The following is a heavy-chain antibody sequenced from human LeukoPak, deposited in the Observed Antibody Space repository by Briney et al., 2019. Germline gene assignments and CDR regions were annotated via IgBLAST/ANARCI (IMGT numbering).Heavy chain of an antibody. Sequence: GGSLRLSCEASGFTFSRYWMHWVRQAPGKGLVWVSRINSDGSRTTYADSVKGRFTISRDNSKNTLYLQMNSLRAEDTAVYYCAKDGVGQLERPFYYYYYMDVWGKGTTVTVSS. CDR1: GFTFSRYW. CDR2: INSDGSRT. D-gene: IGHD1-1*01. J-gene: IGHJ6*03. V-gene: IGHV3-74*01. CDR3: AKDGVGQLERPFYYYYYMDV.